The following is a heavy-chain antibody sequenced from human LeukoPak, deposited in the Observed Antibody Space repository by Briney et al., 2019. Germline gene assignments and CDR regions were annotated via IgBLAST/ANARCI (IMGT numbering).Heavy chain of an antibody. CDR3: AKERVSSGMMEGVLHM. J-gene: IGHJ3*02. CDR2: VSISSGTI. CDR1: GFTFSGHN. D-gene: IGHD2-8*01. Sequence: SGGSLRLSCAASGFTFSGHNMNWVRQAPGKGLEWISFVSISSGTIYYADSVNGRFRISRDNAKSSLDLEMNSLRAEDTAVYYCAKERVSSGMMEGVLHMWGQGTTVSVSS. V-gene: IGHV3-48*04.